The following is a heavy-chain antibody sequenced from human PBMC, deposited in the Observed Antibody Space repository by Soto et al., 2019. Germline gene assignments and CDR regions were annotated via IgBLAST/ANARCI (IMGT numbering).Heavy chain of an antibody. CDR1: GYTFTSYG. V-gene: IGHV1-3*01. CDR3: ARDLGGWPDY. Sequence: ASVKVSCKASGYTFTSYGISWVRQAPGQRLEWMGWINAGNGNTKYSQKFQGRVTITRDTSASTAYMELSSLRSEDTDVYYCARDLGGWPDYWGQGTLVTVSS. D-gene: IGHD2-15*01. J-gene: IGHJ4*02. CDR2: INAGNGNT.